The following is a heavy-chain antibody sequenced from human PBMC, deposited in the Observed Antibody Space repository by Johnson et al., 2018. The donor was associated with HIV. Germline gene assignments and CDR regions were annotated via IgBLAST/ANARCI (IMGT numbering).Heavy chain of an antibody. CDR3: ARTRSGTYPYSAAFDV. V-gene: IGHV3-53*01. J-gene: IGHJ3*01. CDR1: GFTVSSNY. Sequence: VQLVESGGGLIQPGGSLRLSCAASGFTVSSNYMSWVRQAPGKGLAWVSSIGTRSDTFYPDSVAGRFTISRENAKNSLYLQINTLKVGDTAMYYCARTRSGTYPYSAAFDVWGQGTMVTVSS. D-gene: IGHD1-26*01. CDR2: IGTRSDT.